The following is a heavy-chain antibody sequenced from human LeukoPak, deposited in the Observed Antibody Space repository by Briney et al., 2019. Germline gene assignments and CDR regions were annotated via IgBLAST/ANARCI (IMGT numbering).Heavy chain of an antibody. V-gene: IGHV4-39*01. CDR1: GGSISSSSYY. CDR2: IYYSGST. D-gene: IGHD6-13*01. Sequence: SETLSLTCTVSGGSISSSSYYWGWIRQPPGKGLEWIGSIYYSGSTYCNPSLKSRVTISVDTSKNQFSLKLSSVTAADTAVYYCARRGSAAAGTDYWGQGTLVTVSS. CDR3: ARRGSAAAGTDY. J-gene: IGHJ4*02.